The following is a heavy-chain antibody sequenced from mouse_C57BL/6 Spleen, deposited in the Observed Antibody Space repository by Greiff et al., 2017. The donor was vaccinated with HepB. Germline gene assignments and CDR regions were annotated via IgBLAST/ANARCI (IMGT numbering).Heavy chain of an antibody. D-gene: IGHD1-1*01. Sequence: QVQLQQPGAELVRPGTSVKLSCKASGYTFTSYWMHWVKQRPGQGLEWIGVIDPSDSYTNYNQKFKGKATLTVDTSSSTAYMQLSSLTSEDSAVYNCARNYGTNPYYFDYWGQGTTLTVSS. CDR1: GYTFTSYW. J-gene: IGHJ2*01. CDR3: ARNYGTNPYYFDY. CDR2: IDPSDSYT. V-gene: IGHV1-59*01.